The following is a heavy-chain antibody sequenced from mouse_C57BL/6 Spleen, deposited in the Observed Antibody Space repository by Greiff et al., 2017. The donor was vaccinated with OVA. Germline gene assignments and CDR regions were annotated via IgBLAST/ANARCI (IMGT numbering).Heavy chain of an antibody. CDR1: GYTFTNYW. V-gene: IGHV1-63*01. CDR2: IYPGGGYT. Sequence: QVQLQQSGAELVRPGTSVKMSCKASGYTFTNYWIGWAKQRPGHGLEWIGDIYPGGGYTNYNEKFKGKATLTADKSSSTAYMQFSSLTSEDSAIYYCARGSVEDGFAYWGHVTLVTVSA. CDR3: ARGSVEDGFAY. J-gene: IGHJ3*01.